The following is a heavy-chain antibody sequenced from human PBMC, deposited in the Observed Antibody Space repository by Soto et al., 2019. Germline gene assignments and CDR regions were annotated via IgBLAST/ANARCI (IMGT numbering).Heavy chain of an antibody. J-gene: IGHJ4*02. Sequence: QVQLVQSGAEVKKPGASVKVSCKASGFPFTSYTIHWVRQAPGQSLEYMGWINAGNGNTKYSQKFQDRVTFTSDTSANTAYMELTNLRSGDTSVFYCARDAWLGYCSSTSCSQFDYWGQGTLVTVSS. CDR3: ARDAWLGYCSSTSCSQFDY. CDR1: GFPFTSYT. D-gene: IGHD2-2*01. CDR2: INAGNGNT. V-gene: IGHV1-3*01.